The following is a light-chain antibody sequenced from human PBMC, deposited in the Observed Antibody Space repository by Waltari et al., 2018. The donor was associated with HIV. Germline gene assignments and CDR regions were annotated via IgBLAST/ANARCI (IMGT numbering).Light chain of an antibody. CDR2: GNS. Sequence: QSLLTQPPSVSGAPGQRVTISCTGSSSNMGTGYHVHWYQQLPGTAPKLLIYGNSNRPSGVPDRFSGSKSGTSASLASTGLQAEDEADYYCQSYDSSLSIVFGTGTKVTVL. V-gene: IGLV1-40*01. CDR1: SSNMGTGYH. CDR3: QSYDSSLSIV. J-gene: IGLJ1*01.